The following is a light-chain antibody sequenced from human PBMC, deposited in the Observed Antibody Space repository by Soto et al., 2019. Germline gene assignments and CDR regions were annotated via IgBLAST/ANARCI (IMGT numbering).Light chain of an antibody. CDR1: QSVSSSY. CDR3: QQYRT. CDR2: GAS. V-gene: IGKV3-20*01. Sequence: EIVLTQSPGTLSLSPGERATLSCRASQSVSSSYLAWYQQKPGQAPRLLIYGASSRATGIPDRFSGSGSGIDFTLTISRLEPEDFAVYYCQQYRTFGQGTKV. J-gene: IGKJ1*01.